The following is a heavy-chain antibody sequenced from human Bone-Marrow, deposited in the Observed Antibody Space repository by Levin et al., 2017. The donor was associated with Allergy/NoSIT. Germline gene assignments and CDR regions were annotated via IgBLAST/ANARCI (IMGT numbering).Heavy chain of an antibody. Sequence: SETLSLTCAVSGHSIISVYYWGWIRQPPGKGLEWIGSIFHSGSTYYNPSFNSRVSLSIDTSKNQFSLKVSAVTAADTAVYYCARVGTVTDPFSLGDNWGQGAQVTVSS. D-gene: IGHD1-26*01. V-gene: IGHV4-38-2*01. J-gene: IGHJ4*01. CDR1: GHSIISVYY. CDR3: ARVGTVTDPFSLGDN. CDR2: IFHSGST.